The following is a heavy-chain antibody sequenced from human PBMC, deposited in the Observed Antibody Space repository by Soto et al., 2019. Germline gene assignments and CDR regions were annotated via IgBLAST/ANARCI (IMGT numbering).Heavy chain of an antibody. CDR1: GGSISTSSFY. V-gene: IGHV4-39*02. CDR3: ARDGYCSGGSCYSVPVFDV. CDR2: IYHAGTT. J-gene: IGHJ6*02. Sequence: SETLSLTCTVSGGSISTSSFYWAWIRQPPGKGLEWIGSIYHAGTTDYKPSLKSRVTISVDTSKNQFSLKLSSVTAADTAVYYCARDGYCSGGSCYSVPVFDVWGQGTTVTVSS. D-gene: IGHD2-15*01.